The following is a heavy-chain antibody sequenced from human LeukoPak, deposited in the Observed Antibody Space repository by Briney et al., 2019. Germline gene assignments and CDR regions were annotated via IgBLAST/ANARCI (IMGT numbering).Heavy chain of an antibody. V-gene: IGHV4-61*02. CDR3: ARHATIENYWYFDL. Sequence: SETLSLTCTVSGGSISSGTYYWGWIRRPAGKGLEWIGRIHTSGSTNYNPSLQSRVTISVDTTKNQFSLKLSSVTAADTAVYYCARHATIENYWYFDLWGRGTLVTVSS. J-gene: IGHJ2*01. D-gene: IGHD4/OR15-4a*01. CDR1: GGSISSGTYY. CDR2: IHTSGST.